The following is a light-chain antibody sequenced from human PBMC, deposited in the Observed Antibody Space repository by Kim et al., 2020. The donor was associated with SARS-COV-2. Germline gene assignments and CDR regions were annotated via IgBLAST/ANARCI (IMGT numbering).Light chain of an antibody. J-gene: IGLJ2*01. V-gene: IGLV3-9*01. Sequence: SYELTQPLSVSVALGQTAKITCGGNNIGSKNVHWYQQKPGQAPVLVIYRDSSRPSGIPERFSGSNSGNTATLTISRAQAGDEADYYCQVWDSGTSHVVFGGGTKLTVL. CDR1: NIGSKN. CDR2: RDS. CDR3: QVWDSGTSHVV.